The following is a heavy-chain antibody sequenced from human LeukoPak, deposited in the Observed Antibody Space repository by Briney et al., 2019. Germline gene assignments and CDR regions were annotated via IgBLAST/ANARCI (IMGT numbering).Heavy chain of an antibody. CDR1: GFSFSNYG. J-gene: IGHJ4*02. CDR2: ISYNGNNK. Sequence: PGRSLRLSCAASGFSFSNYGMHWVRQAPGKGLEWLAIISYNGNNKYYADSVKGRFTISRDNSKNTLYLQMNSLRAEDTAVYYCARGGLFKYFFDYWGQGTPVTVS. V-gene: IGHV3-30*03. CDR3: ARGGLFKYFFDY. D-gene: IGHD2-15*01.